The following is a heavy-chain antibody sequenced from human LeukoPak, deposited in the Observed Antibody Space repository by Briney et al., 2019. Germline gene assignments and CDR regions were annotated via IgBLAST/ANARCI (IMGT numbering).Heavy chain of an antibody. V-gene: IGHV3-30*04. J-gene: IGHJ4*02. Sequence: GGSLRLSCAASGFTFSSYAMHWVRQAPGKGPEWVAVISYDGSNKYYADSVKGRFTISRDNSKNTLYLQMNSLRAEDTAVYYCARDVPSSGWYGTPFDYWGQGTLVTVSS. CDR1: GFTFSSYA. CDR2: ISYDGSNK. CDR3: ARDVPSSGWYGTPFDY. D-gene: IGHD6-19*01.